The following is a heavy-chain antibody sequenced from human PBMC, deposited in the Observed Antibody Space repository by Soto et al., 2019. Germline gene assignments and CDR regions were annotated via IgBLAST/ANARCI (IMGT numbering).Heavy chain of an antibody. Sequence: GASVKVSCKVSGDSFSNSAISWVRQAPGQGLEWMGGIIPHFGAGDSAQNFQGRVTITADGSATTVYMELTNLRHEDTAVYFCAKARGVTMTVFDNWGQGTLDTVST. CDR1: GDSFSNSA. CDR3: AKARGVTMTVFDN. CDR2: IIPHFGAG. J-gene: IGHJ4*02. D-gene: IGHD3-3*01. V-gene: IGHV1-69*13.